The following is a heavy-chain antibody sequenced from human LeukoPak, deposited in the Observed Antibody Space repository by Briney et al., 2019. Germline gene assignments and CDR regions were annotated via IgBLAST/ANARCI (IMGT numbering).Heavy chain of an antibody. CDR2: IIPIFGTA. D-gene: IGHD1-26*01. CDR3: ARDATTTDPNWFDP. V-gene: IGHV1-69*13. Sequence: GASVKVSCKASGGTFSSYAISWVRQAPGQGLEWMGGIIPIFGTANYAQKFQGRVTITADESTSTAYMELSSLRSEDTAVYYCARDATTTDPNWFDPWGQGTLVTVSS. CDR1: GGTFSSYA. J-gene: IGHJ5*02.